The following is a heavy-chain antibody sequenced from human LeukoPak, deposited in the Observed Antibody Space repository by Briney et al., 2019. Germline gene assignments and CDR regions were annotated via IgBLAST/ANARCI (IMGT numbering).Heavy chain of an antibody. Sequence: SETLSLTCTVSGGSISSYYWSWIRQPPGKGLEWIGYIFYSGSTNYNPSLKSRVTISVDTSKNQFSLKLSSVTAADTAVYYCAREGGEYYYDSSGYLCAFDIWGQGTMVTVSS. CDR3: AREGGEYYYDSSGYLCAFDI. V-gene: IGHV4-59*01. CDR2: IFYSGST. J-gene: IGHJ3*02. D-gene: IGHD3-22*01. CDR1: GGSISSYY.